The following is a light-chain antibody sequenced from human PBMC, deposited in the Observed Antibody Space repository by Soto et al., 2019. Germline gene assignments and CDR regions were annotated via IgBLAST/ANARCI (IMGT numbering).Light chain of an antibody. J-gene: IGLJ1*01. CDR1: SSDVGFYNY. CDR2: DVS. Sequence: QSALTQPASVSGSPGQSITISCTGTSSDVGFYNYVSWYQHHPGKVPKGMIYDVSDRPSGVSNRFSGSKSGNTASLTISGLQAEDEADYYCNSYTSSSTYVFGTGTKLTVL. V-gene: IGLV2-14*03. CDR3: NSYTSSSTYV.